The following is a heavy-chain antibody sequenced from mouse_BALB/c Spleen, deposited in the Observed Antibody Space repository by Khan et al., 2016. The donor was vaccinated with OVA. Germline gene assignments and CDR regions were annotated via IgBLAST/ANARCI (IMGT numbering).Heavy chain of an antibody. J-gene: IGHJ3*01. CDR3: ARDLTGSFAY. CDR1: GYSFSSYC. D-gene: IGHD4-1*01. V-gene: IGHV5-6*01. Sequence: EVELVESGPDLVEPGGSLKLSCAASGYSFSSYCMSWVLQTPDKSLEWVATISSGGDYTYYPHILKGRFTISRDNATNTLYLQMSSLKSEDSAMYYRARDLTGSFAYWGQGTLVAVSA. CDR2: ISSGGDYT.